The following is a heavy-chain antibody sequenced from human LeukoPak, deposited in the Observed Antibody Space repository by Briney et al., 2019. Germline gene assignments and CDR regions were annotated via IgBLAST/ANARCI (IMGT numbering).Heavy chain of an antibody. CDR3: ARAGIAAAGMETHYYYYYMDV. CDR2: IIPIFGTA. CDR1: GGTFSSYA. V-gene: IGHV1-69*05. J-gene: IGHJ6*03. Sequence: GASVKVSCKASGGTFSSYAISWLRQAPGQGLEWMGGIIPIFGTANYAQKFQGRVTITTDESTSTAYMELSSLRSEDTAVYYCARAGIAAAGMETHYYYYYMDVWGKGTTVTVSS. D-gene: IGHD6-13*01.